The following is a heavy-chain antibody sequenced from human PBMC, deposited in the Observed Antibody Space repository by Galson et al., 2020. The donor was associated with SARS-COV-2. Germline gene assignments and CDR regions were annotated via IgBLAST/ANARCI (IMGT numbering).Heavy chain of an antibody. D-gene: IGHD3-3*01. CDR2: ISAHNGNT. V-gene: IGHV1-18*04. CDR1: GYTFTSYG. Sequence: ASVKVSCKASGYTFTSYGISWVRQAPGQGLEWMGWISAHNGNTNYAQKLQGRVTMTTDTSTSTAYMELRSLRSDDTAVYYCARAPRKTSTIFGVVTYYYYYMDVWGKGTTVTVSS. CDR3: ARAPRKTSTIFGVVTYYYYYMDV. J-gene: IGHJ6*03.